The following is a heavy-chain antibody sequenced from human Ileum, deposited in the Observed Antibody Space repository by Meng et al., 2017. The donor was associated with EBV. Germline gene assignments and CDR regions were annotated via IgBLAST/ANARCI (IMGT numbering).Heavy chain of an antibody. CDR3: AKGGYYGSGSFDY. V-gene: IGHV3-30*18. CDR2: ISYDGSNT. J-gene: IGHJ4*02. Sequence: QVQLVGSGGGVVQPGRSLRLSCAASGFTFSSYGMHWVRQAPGKGLEWVALISYDGSNTYYADSVKGRFTISRDNSKNTLYLQMNSLRAEDTAVYYCAKGGYYGSGSFDYWGQGTLVTVSS. CDR1: GFTFSSYG. D-gene: IGHD3-10*01.